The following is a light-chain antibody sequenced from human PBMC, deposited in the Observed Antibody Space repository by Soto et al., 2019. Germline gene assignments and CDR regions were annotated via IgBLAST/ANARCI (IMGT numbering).Light chain of an antibody. Sequence: DIQMTQSPSSLSASVGDRVTITCRASQSITTYLNWYQQRPGTAPKVLIFAASTLQSGVPSRFSGSRSGIDFNLTISSLQPEDLVTYYCQQSYRSPLTFGGGTKVEIK. J-gene: IGKJ4*01. CDR1: QSITTY. V-gene: IGKV1-39*01. CDR3: QQSYRSPLT. CDR2: AAS.